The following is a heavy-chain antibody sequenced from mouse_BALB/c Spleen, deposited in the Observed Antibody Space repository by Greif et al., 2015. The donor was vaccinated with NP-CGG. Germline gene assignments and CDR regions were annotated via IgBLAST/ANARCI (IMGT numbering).Heavy chain of an antibody. CDR2: IWAGGST. J-gene: IGHJ4*01. CDR3: ARDSPDYYGSSWDAMDY. Sequence: VQLVESGPGLVAPSQSLSITCTVSGFSLTSYGVHWVRQPPGKVLEWLGVIWAGGSTNYNSALMSRLSISKDNSKSQVFLKMNSLQTDDTAMYYCARDSPDYYGSSWDAMDYRGQGTSVTVSS. CDR1: GFSLTSYG. D-gene: IGHD1-1*01. V-gene: IGHV2-9*02.